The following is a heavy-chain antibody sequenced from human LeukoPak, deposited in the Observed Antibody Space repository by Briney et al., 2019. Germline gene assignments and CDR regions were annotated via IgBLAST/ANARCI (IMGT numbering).Heavy chain of an antibody. CDR2: INPNSGGT. Sequence: GASVKVSCKASGYTFTGYYMHWVRQAPGQGLEWMGWINPNSGGTNYAQKFQGRVTMTRDTSISTAYMELSRLRSDDTAVYYCARVGSYSYGYHYYYYCMDVWGKGTTVTVSS. CDR1: GYTFTGYY. D-gene: IGHD5-18*01. J-gene: IGHJ6*03. CDR3: ARVGSYSYGYHYYYYCMDV. V-gene: IGHV1-2*02.